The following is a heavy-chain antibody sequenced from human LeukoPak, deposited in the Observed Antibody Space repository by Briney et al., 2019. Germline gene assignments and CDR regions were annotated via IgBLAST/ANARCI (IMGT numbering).Heavy chain of an antibody. Sequence: SETLSLTCTVSGGSISSYYWSWIRQPAGKGLEWIGSIYYSGSTYYNPSLKSRVTISVDTSKNQFSLKLSSVTAADTAVYYCAKRDGYSLIDYWGQGTLVTVSS. V-gene: IGHV4-59*05. CDR1: GGSISSYY. J-gene: IGHJ4*02. CDR2: IYYSGST. D-gene: IGHD5-24*01. CDR3: AKRDGYSLIDY.